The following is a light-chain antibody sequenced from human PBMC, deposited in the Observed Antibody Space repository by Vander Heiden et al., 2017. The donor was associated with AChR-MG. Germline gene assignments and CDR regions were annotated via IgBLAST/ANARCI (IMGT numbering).Light chain of an antibody. Sequence: EIVLTQSPGTLSSSPGERATLPCRASQSVSSSYLAWYQQKPGQAPRLLIYGASSRATGIPDRFSGSGSGTDFTLTISRLEPEDFAVYYCQQYGSSPRYTFGQGTKLEIK. CDR3: QQYGSSPRYT. CDR1: QSVSSSY. J-gene: IGKJ2*01. CDR2: GAS. V-gene: IGKV3-20*01.